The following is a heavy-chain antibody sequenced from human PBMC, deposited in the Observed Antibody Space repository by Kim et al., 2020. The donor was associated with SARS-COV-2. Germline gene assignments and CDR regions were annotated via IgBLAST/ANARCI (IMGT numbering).Heavy chain of an antibody. CDR1: SGSFTNYY. CDR2: VDHRGTT. J-gene: IGHJ6*02. CDR3: VRGNWNDGRVDYHGLDV. Sequence: SETLSLTCGVFSGSFTNYYWNWIRQPPGKGLEWIGEVDHRGTTNYNPAFMSRVSISVDTSKNYISLKLTSVIAADTAVYFCVRGNWNDGRVDYHGLDVWDQGIMVTVSS. D-gene: IGHD1-1*01. V-gene: IGHV4-34*01.